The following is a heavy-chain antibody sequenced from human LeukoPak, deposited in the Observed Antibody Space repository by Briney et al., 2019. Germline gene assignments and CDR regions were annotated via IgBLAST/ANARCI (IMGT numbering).Heavy chain of an antibody. CDR3: ARDVHYCDSSGYYGPGVDY. CDR1: GFTFSSYS. D-gene: IGHD3-22*01. V-gene: IGHV3-21*01. CDR2: ISSSSSYI. J-gene: IGHJ4*02. Sequence: PGGSLRLSCAASGFTFSSYSMDWVRQAPGKGLEWVSSISSSSSYIYYADSVKGRFTISRDNAKNSLYLQMNSLRAEDTAVYYCARDVHYCDSSGYYGPGVDYWGQGTLVTVSS.